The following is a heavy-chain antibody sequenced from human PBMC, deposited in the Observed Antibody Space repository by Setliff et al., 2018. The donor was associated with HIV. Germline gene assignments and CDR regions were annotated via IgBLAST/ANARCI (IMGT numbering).Heavy chain of an antibody. CDR2: IHHSGTT. V-gene: IGHV4-34*01. CDR1: GGSLSGYY. Sequence: LSLTCAVYGGSLSGYYWSWIRQPPGKGLEWIGEIHHSGTTNYNPSLKSRVTIFVDTSKNQLSLKVKSVTAADTAIYYCARICRNFWSGCVADSWGQGTLVTVSS. D-gene: IGHD3-3*01. CDR3: ARICRNFWSGCVADS. J-gene: IGHJ4*02.